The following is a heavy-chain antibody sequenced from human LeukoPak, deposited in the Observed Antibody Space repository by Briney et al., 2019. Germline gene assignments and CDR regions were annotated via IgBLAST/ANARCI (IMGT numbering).Heavy chain of an antibody. J-gene: IGHJ5*02. D-gene: IGHD3-16*01. V-gene: IGHV4-31*03. Sequence: SQTLSLTCTVSGGSISSGDYYWSWIRQHSGKGLEWIGYIYDSESTYYNPSLKSRVTISADTSKNQFSLKLNSVTAADTAVYFCARDGGYRLNWFDPWGQGTPITVSS. CDR3: ARDGGYRLNWFDP. CDR1: GGSISSGDYY. CDR2: IYDSEST.